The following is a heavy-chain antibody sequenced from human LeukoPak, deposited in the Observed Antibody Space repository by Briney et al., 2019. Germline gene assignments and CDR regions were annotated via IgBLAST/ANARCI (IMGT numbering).Heavy chain of an antibody. J-gene: IGHJ4*02. CDR3: ASRGGIYSSSWYYFDY. Sequence: GASVKVSCKASGYTFTSYYMHWVRQAPGQGLEWMGGIIPIFGTANYAQKFQGRVTITADKSTSTAYMELSSLRSEDTAVYYCASRGGIYSSSWYYFDYWGQGTLVTVSS. D-gene: IGHD6-13*01. CDR1: GYTFTSYY. V-gene: IGHV1-69*06. CDR2: IIPIFGTA.